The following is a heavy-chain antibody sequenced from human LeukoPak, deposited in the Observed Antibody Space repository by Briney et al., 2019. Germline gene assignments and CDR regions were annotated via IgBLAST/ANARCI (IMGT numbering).Heavy chain of an antibody. Sequence: PGGSLRLSCAASGFTFSSYSMNWVRQAPGKGLEWVSYISSSSSTMYYADSVKGRFTISRDNAKNSLYLQMNSLRAEDTAVYYCARGRIRFLDDFDYWGQGTLVTVSS. V-gene: IGHV3-48*01. J-gene: IGHJ4*02. CDR3: ARGRIRFLDDFDY. D-gene: IGHD3-3*01. CDR2: ISSSSSTM. CDR1: GFTFSSYS.